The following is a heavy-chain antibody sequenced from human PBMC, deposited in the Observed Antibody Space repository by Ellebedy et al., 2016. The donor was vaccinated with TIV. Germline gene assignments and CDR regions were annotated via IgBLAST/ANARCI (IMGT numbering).Heavy chain of an antibody. V-gene: IGHV1-18*01. J-gene: IGHJ6*02. D-gene: IGHD3-10*01. CDR2: ISAYNGNT. CDR3: ARVIYGSGSYYGGKDYYGMDV. CDR1: GYTFTTYG. Sequence: AASVKVSCKASGYTFTTYGITWVRQAPGQGLEWMGWISAYNGNTNYAQKLQGRVTMTTETSTSTAYMELRSLRSDDTAVYYCARVIYGSGSYYGGKDYYGMDVWGQGTTVTVSS.